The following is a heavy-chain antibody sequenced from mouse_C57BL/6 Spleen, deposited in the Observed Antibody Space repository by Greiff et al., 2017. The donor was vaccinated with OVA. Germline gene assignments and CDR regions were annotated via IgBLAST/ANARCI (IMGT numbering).Heavy chain of an antibody. J-gene: IGHJ4*01. Sequence: QVQLKQSGAELVRPGTSVKVSCKASGYAFTNYLIEWVKQRPGQGLEWIGVINPGSGGTNYNEKFKGKATLTADKSSSTAYMQLSSLTSEDSAVYFCARERRSMDYWGQGTSVTVSS. CDR3: ARERRSMDY. CDR1: GYAFTNYL. CDR2: INPGSGGT. V-gene: IGHV1-54*01.